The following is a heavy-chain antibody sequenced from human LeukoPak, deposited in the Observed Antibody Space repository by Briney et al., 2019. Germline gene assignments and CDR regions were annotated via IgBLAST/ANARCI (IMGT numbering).Heavy chain of an antibody. V-gene: IGHV1-3*01. CDR1: GYTFSDYA. CDR2: INGGNGNT. Sequence: ASVKVSCKAPGYTFSDYAMHWVRQAPGQGPEWMGWINGGNGNTRYSQTFQGRITITRDTSATTGYMELSSLRSEDTAVYYCARERLYTSGWFDDWGQGTLVTVSS. CDR3: ARERLYTSGWFDD. D-gene: IGHD6-19*01. J-gene: IGHJ4*02.